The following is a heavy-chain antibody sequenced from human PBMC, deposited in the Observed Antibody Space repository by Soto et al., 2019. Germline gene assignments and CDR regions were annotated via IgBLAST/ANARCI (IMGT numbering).Heavy chain of an antibody. D-gene: IGHD4-17*01. CDR2: ISNTGSTK. Sequence: GGSLRLSCVVSGFSFSDCYMSWIRQAPGKGLEWISYISNTGSTKYYADSVKGRFTISRDNAKNSLYLQMNSLRGEDTAVYYCARDYYGDYILDYWGQGTLVTVSS. J-gene: IGHJ4*02. CDR1: GFSFSDCY. V-gene: IGHV3-11*01. CDR3: ARDYYGDYILDY.